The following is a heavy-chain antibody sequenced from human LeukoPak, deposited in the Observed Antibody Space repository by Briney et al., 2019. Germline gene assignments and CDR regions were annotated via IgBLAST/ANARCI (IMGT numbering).Heavy chain of an antibody. CDR2: IRYDGSKK. D-gene: IGHD1-1*01. CDR3: ARGWTNYYYMDV. J-gene: IGHJ6*03. CDR1: GFTFSSYG. Sequence: GGSLRLSCAASGFTFSSYGMHWVRQAPGKGLEWVAFIRYDGSKKYYADSVKGRFTISRDNSKSSLYLQMNSLRAEDTAVYYCARGWTNYYYMDVWGKGTTVTISS. V-gene: IGHV3-30*02.